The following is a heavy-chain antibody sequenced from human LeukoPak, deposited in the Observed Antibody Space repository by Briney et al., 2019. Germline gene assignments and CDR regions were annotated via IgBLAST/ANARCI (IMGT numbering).Heavy chain of an antibody. Sequence: SETLSPTCTVSGGSISSSSYYWGWIRQPPGKGLEWIGSIYYSGSTYYNPSLKSRVTISVDTSKNQFSLKLSSVTAADTAVYYCARLMGYSYGYVDYWGQGTLVTVSS. J-gene: IGHJ4*02. D-gene: IGHD5-18*01. CDR3: ARLMGYSYGYVDY. V-gene: IGHV4-39*01. CDR1: GGSISSSSYY. CDR2: IYYSGST.